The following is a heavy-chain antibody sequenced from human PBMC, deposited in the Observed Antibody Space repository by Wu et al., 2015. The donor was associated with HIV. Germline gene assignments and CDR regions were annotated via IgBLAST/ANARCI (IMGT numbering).Heavy chain of an antibody. V-gene: IGHV1-69*05. D-gene: IGHD6-19*01. CDR2: IIPLFGTT. J-gene: IGHJ4*02. Sequence: VQLVQSGAEVKQPGSSMKISCKASGNTFNAINWVRQAPGQGLEWMGGIIPLFGTTDYAQIFQGRVTITTDESTSTAYMRLTSLRSEDTAVYYCASPRSPGFSSAWPTYFDYWGQGTLVTVSS. CDR3: ASPRSPGFSSAWPTYFDY. CDR1: GNTFNA.